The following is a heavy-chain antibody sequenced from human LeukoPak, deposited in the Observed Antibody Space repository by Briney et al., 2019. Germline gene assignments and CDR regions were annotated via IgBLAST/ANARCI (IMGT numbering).Heavy chain of an antibody. CDR2: IWYDGSNE. CDR3: AREGGSGTYTGNFDS. J-gene: IGHJ4*02. CDR1: GFYFGSYG. V-gene: IGHV3-33*01. Sequence: GGSLGLSCAASGFYFGSYGMHWVRQAPGKGLEWVAVIWYDGSNEDYADSVKGRFTISRDNSKNTLYLQMNSLRAEDTAVYYCAREGGSGTYTGNFDSWGQGTLVTVSS. D-gene: IGHD3-10*01.